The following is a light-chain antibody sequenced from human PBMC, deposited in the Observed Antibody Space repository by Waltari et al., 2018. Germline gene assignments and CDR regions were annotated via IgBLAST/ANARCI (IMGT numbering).Light chain of an antibody. J-gene: IGKJ1*01. Sequence: DIVLTQSPGTLSLSRGERATLSCRASQSVSRALRTLAWYQQKPGQAPRLLIYDASTRATGIPDRFSGSGSGTDFTLTISRLEPDDFAVYYCQRYGTLPATFGQGTKVEIK. CDR3: QRYGTLPAT. CDR2: DAS. V-gene: IGKV3-20*01. CDR1: QSVSRALRT.